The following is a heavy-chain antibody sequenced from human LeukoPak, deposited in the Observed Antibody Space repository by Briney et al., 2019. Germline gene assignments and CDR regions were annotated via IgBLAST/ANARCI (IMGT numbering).Heavy chain of an antibody. D-gene: IGHD2-2*02. CDR2: IRSKAYGGTT. CDR1: GFTFGDYA. V-gene: IGHV3-49*03. CDR3: TRVNKGGTYCTSCYTYYFDY. Sequence: PGRSLRLSCTASGFTFGDYAMSWFRQAPGKGLEWVGFIRSKAYGGTTEYAASVKGRFTISRDDSKSIAYLQMNSLKTEDTAVYYCTRVNKGGTYCTSCYTYYFDYWGQGTLVTVSS. J-gene: IGHJ4*02.